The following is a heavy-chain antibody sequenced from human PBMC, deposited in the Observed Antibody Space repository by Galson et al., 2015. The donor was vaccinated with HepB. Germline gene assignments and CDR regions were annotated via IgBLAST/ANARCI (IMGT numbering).Heavy chain of an antibody. V-gene: IGHV3-21*01. J-gene: IGHJ4*02. CDR2: ISSSSSYI. CDR1: GFTFSSYS. Sequence: SLRLSCAASGFTFSSYSMNWVRQAPGKGLEWVSSISSSSSYIYYADSVKGRFTISRDNAKNSLYLQMNSLRAEDTAVYYCARDRRITMVQGVDFDYWGQGTLVTVSS. D-gene: IGHD3-10*01. CDR3: ARDRRITMVQGVDFDY.